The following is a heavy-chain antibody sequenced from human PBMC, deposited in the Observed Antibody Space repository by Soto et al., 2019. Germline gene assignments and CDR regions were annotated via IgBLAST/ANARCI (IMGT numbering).Heavy chain of an antibody. CDR3: ARAPRYQDDAFDI. CDR2: IYYSGST. J-gene: IGHJ3*02. CDR1: GGSISGYY. V-gene: IGHV4-59*12. D-gene: IGHD1-20*01. Sequence: SETLSLTCTVSGGSISGYYWSWIRQPPGKGLEWIGYIYYSGSTNYNPSLKSRVTISVDTSKNQFSLKLSSVTAADTAVYYCARAPRYQDDAFDIWGQGTMVTVSS.